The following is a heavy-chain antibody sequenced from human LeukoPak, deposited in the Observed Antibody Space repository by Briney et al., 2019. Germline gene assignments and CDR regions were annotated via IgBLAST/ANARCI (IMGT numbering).Heavy chain of an antibody. CDR3: ARDRKDYGDYGEYYYYYGMDV. D-gene: IGHD4-17*01. CDR2: IYYSGST. Sequence: PSQTLSLTCAVSGGSISSGGYSWSWIRQPPGKGLEWIGYIYYSGSTNYNPSLKSRVTISVDTSKNQFSLKLSSVTAADTAVYYCARDRKDYGDYGEYYYYYGMDVWGQGTTVTVSS. CDR1: GGSISSGGYS. V-gene: IGHV4-61*08. J-gene: IGHJ6*02.